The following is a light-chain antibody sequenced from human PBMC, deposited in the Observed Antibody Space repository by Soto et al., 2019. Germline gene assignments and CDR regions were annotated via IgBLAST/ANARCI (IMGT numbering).Light chain of an antibody. V-gene: IGKV4-1*01. CDR2: WAS. J-gene: IGKJ4*01. CDR1: QSLLFSTNNKNY. CDR3: QQYFATPLT. Sequence: DIVMTQSPDSLAVSPGERGTFNCKSSQSLLFSTNNKNYLAWYQQKFGQPPKLLIYWASARDSGVPDRFSASGSETNFTLTISSLQAEDVAVYYCQQYFATPLTFGGGTRVEI.